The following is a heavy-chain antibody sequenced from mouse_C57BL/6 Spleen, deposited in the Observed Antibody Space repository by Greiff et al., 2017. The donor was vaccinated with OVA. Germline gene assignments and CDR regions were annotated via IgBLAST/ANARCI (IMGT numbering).Heavy chain of an antibody. CDR3: ATDYDYDDYAMDY. Sequence: VKLQQSGPELVKPGASVKISCKASGYAFSSSWMNWVKQRPGKGLEWIGRIYPGDGDTNYNGKFKGKATLTADKSSSTSYMQLSSLTSEDSAVYFGATDYDYDDYAMDYWGQGTSVTVSS. CDR1: GYAFSSSW. D-gene: IGHD2-4*01. J-gene: IGHJ4*01. V-gene: IGHV1-82*01. CDR2: IYPGDGDT.